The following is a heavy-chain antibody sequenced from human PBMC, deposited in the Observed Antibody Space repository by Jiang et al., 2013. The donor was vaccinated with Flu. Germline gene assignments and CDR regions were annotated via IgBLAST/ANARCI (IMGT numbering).Heavy chain of an antibody. CDR2: HHMMEII. J-gene: IGHJ4*02. V-gene: IGHV3-30*18. CDR3: AKEGYSSTRSGSCFDY. Sequence: CAASGFTFSSYGMHWVRQAPGKGLDWWRLHHMMEIIKTNADSVKGRFTVSRDNSKNTLYLQMNSLRAEDTAVYYCAKEGYSSTRSGSCFDYWGQGALVTVSS. CDR1: GFTFSSYG. D-gene: IGHD2-2*01.